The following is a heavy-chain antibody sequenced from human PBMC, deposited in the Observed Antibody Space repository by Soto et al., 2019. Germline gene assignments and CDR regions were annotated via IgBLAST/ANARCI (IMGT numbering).Heavy chain of an antibody. J-gene: IGHJ4*02. CDR3: ARAYYYDSSPPGY. Sequence: PSETLSLTCTVSGGSISSGGYYWSWIRQHPGKGLEWIGYIYYSGSTYYNPSLKSRVTISVDTSKNQFSLKLSSVTAADTAVYYCARAYYYDSSPPGYWGQGTLVTVSS. V-gene: IGHV4-31*03. D-gene: IGHD3-22*01. CDR1: GGSISSGGYY. CDR2: IYYSGST.